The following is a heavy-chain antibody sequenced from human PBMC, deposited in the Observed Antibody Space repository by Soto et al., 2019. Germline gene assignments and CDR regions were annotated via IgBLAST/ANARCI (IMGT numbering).Heavy chain of an antibody. D-gene: IGHD3-22*01. Sequence: QVQLQESGPGLVKPSQTLSLTCTVSGGSISSGGYYWSWIRQHPGKGLEWIGYIYYSGSTYYNPSLKSRVTISVDTSKNQFSLTLSSVNDADTAVYYCARDPRSGYDSSGYYYTGAFDIWGQGTMVTVSS. J-gene: IGHJ3*02. V-gene: IGHV4-31*03. CDR2: IYYSGST. CDR3: ARDPRSGYDSSGYYYTGAFDI. CDR1: GGSISSGGYY.